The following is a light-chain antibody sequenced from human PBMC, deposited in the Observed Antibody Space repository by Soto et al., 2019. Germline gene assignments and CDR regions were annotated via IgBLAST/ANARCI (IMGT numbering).Light chain of an antibody. J-gene: IGKJ5*01. Sequence: EIVLTQSPATLSLSPGERATLSCRASQSVANYLDWDQQKPGQAPRLLIYEAANRATGIPARFSGSGSGTDFTLTISSLEPEDFAVYYCQQRSNWPPITFGQGTRLEIK. CDR2: EAA. CDR1: QSVANY. CDR3: QQRSNWPPIT. V-gene: IGKV3-11*01.